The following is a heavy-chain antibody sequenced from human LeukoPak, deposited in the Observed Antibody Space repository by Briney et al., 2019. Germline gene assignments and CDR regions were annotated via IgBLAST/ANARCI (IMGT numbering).Heavy chain of an antibody. CDR3: ARDVRRDGYNCFDY. CDR1: GFTFSSYA. D-gene: IGHD5-24*01. J-gene: IGHJ4*02. Sequence: PGGSLRLSCAASGFTFSSYAMHWVRQAPGKGLEWVAVISYDGSNKYYADSVKGRFTISRDNSKNTLYLQMNSLRAEDTAVYYCARDVRRDGYNCFDYWGQGTLVTVSS. V-gene: IGHV3-30*04. CDR2: ISYDGSNK.